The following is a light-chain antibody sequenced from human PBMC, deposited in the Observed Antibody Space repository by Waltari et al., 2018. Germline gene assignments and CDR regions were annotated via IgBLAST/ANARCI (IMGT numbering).Light chain of an antibody. Sequence: QSVLTQPPSASGTPGQRVTISCSGSSSNIGSNTVNWYQLLPGTAPKLLIYSNSQRPSGVPDRFSGSKSGTSAALAISGLQAEDEADYYCAAAWDDSLNGPVFGGGTKLTVL. J-gene: IGLJ2*01. CDR1: SSNIGSNT. CDR2: SNS. V-gene: IGLV1-44*01. CDR3: AAAWDDSLNGPV.